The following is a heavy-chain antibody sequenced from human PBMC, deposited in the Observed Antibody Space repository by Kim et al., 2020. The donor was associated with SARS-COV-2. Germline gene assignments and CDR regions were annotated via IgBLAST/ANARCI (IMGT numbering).Heavy chain of an antibody. CDR3: ARDLIDYYDSSGVY. Sequence: SETLSLTCSVSGGSISSSTYYWGWIRQPPGKGLEWIGSIYYSGSTYYNPSLKSRVTISVDTSKNQFSLKLSSVTAADTAVYYCARDLIDYYDSSGVYWG. CDR2: IYYSGST. V-gene: IGHV4-39*07. D-gene: IGHD3-22*01. CDR1: GGSISSSTYY. J-gene: IGHJ4*01.